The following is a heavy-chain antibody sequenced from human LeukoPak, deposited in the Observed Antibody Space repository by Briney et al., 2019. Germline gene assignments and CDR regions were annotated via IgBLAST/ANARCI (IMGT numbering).Heavy chain of an antibody. CDR2: INPNSGNT. D-gene: IGHD2-2*01. V-gene: IGHV1-8*02. Sequence: GASVKVSCKASGYTFTGYYMHWVRQAPGQGLEWMGWINPNSGNTGYAQKFQGRVTMTRNTSISTAYMELSSLRSEDTAVYYCARPGRKSTSPTDYWGQGTLVTVSS. CDR3: ARPGRKSTSPTDY. CDR1: GYTFTGYY. J-gene: IGHJ4*02.